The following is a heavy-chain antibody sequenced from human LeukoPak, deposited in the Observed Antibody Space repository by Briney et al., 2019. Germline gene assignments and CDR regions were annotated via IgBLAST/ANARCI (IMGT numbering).Heavy chain of an antibody. D-gene: IGHD6-25*01. CDR1: GFAFNSYV. CDR3: ARFDGYNLDY. J-gene: IGHJ4*02. V-gene: IGHV3-30*03. CDR2: ISYDGSNT. Sequence: GGSLRLSCAASGFAFNSYVMHWVRQAPGKGLEWVAVISYDGSNTYYADSVKGRFTISRDNSKNTLHLQMNSLRAEDTAVYYCARFDGYNLDYWGQGALVTVSS.